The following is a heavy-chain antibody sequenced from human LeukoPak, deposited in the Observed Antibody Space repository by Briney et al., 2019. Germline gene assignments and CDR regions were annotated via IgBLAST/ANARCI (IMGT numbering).Heavy chain of an antibody. D-gene: IGHD2-15*01. V-gene: IGHV4-39*07. CDR1: GVSIISTNSY. CDR2: IYSSGRT. Sequence: SETLSLTCTVSGVSIISTNSYWGWIRQPPRTGLEWIGNIYSSGRTYYNPSLKSRVTISIDMSENQFSLKLTSVTAADTAVYYCARKREGPATGIDYWGQGTLVTVSS. J-gene: IGHJ4*02. CDR3: ARKREGPATGIDY.